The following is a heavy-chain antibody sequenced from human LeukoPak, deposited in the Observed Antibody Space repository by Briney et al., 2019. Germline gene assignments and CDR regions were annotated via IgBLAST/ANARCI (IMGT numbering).Heavy chain of an antibody. J-gene: IGHJ2*01. Sequence: GGSLSLSCAASGLSLSSNNMRWVRQTPGGGLEWLSYISAGSGTVFSADSVKGRFSISRDNARESLFLQMSSLRVEDTGVYYCTRDLGLRRMIWGRGTLVIVSS. V-gene: IGHV3-48*04. CDR2: ISAGSGTV. CDR1: GLSLSSNN. CDR3: TRDLGLRRMI.